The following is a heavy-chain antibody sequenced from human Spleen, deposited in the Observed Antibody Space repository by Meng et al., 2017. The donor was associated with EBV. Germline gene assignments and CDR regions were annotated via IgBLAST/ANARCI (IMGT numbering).Heavy chain of an antibody. CDR1: GDTSSNYA. CDR2: IIPILGTG. J-gene: IGHJ4*02. Sequence: QGQLVRSGAEVKKPGVPVRVSRKASGDTSSNYAVPSVRQAPGQGLEWMGGIIPILGTGNYAEKLKGRVTITADESTRTVYMDLSRLTSEDTAVYYCAREGPDRCLDYWGQGTLVTVSS. CDR3: AREGPDRCLDY. D-gene: IGHD2-8*01. V-gene: IGHV1-69*01.